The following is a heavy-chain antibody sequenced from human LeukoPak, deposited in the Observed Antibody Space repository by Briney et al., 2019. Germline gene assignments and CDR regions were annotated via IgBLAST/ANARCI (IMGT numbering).Heavy chain of an antibody. J-gene: IGHJ6*03. D-gene: IGHD3-3*01. Sequence: SETLSLTCAVSGYSISSGYYWGWIRQPPGKGLEWIGSVYHSGSTYYNPSLKSRVTISVDTSKNQFSLKLSSVTAADTAVYYCARVPSYYDFWSGYPPSYYYYMDVWGKGTTVTVSS. CDR2: VYHSGST. CDR1: GYSISSGYY. CDR3: ARVPSYYDFWSGYPPSYYYYMDV. V-gene: IGHV4-38-2*01.